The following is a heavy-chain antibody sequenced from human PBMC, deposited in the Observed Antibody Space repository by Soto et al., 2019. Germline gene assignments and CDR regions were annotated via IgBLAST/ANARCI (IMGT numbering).Heavy chain of an antibody. V-gene: IGHV3-30*18. CDR3: AKDPTTPDTIFGVVINPVWYHAFAF. J-gene: IGHJ4*01. CDR1: GFTFSTYG. CDR2: ISYDGSNK. D-gene: IGHD3-3*01. Sequence: GGSLRLSCAASGFTFSTYGMHWVRQAPGKGLEWVAVISYDGSNKYYAASVKGRFTISRDNSKNTLYLQMNSLRAEDTAVYYCAKDPTTPDTIFGVVINPVWYHAFAFWGHCTLVTVSA.